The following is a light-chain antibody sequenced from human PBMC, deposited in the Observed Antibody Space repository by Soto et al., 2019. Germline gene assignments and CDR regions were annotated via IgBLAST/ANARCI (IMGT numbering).Light chain of an antibody. CDR2: DVS. V-gene: IGLV2-11*01. CDR3: CSYAGSYTIV. CDR1: SSDVGGYNY. Sequence: QSALTQPRSVSGSPGQSVTISCTGTSSDVGGYNYVSWYQQHPGKAPKLMIYDVSKWPSGVPDRFSGSKSGNTASLTISGLQAEDEADYYCCSYAGSYTIVFGTGTKLTVL. J-gene: IGLJ1*01.